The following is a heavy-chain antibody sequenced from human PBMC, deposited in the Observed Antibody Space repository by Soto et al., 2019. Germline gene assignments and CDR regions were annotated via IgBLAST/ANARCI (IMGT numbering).Heavy chain of an antibody. CDR3: AKVPYYHDDSGPPNGYFDH. Sequence: EVQLLESGGGLVQPGGSLRLSCAASGFTFRPYAMSWVRQAPEKGLEWVSVVSGSGSDTYYADSVKGRFTISRDNSNNTLYLQMNSLRAEDAAVYYCAKVPYYHDDSGPPNGYFDHWGQGALVTVSS. D-gene: IGHD3-22*01. CDR2: VSGSGSDT. V-gene: IGHV3-23*01. CDR1: GFTFRPYA. J-gene: IGHJ4*02.